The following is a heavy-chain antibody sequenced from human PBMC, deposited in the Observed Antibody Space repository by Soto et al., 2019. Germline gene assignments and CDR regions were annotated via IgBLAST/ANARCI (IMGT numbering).Heavy chain of an antibody. CDR2: IYHSGTT. J-gene: IGHJ4*02. CDR1: GGSLRSGSYY. Sequence: VSGGSLRSGSYYWAWIRQPPGKGLEWIGYIYHSGTTVYNASLRSRVTISVDTSKNQFFLKMNAMTAADTAVYYCARDSSGRHDYRGQGTLVTVSS. V-gene: IGHV4-61*01. CDR3: ARDSSGRHDY. D-gene: IGHD3-22*01.